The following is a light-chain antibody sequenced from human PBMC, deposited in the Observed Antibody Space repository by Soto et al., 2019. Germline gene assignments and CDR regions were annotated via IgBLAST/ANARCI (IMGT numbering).Light chain of an antibody. J-gene: IGLJ1*01. CDR1: SSDVVGYTY. CDR2: DVS. CDR3: SSYTTSNTRQIV. Sequence: SVLTQPGSVSGSPGQAITISCTGTSSDVVGYTYVSWYQQHPGKAPKFIIYDVSNRPSGVSNRFSGSKSGNTASLTISGLQAEDEADYYCSSYTTSNTRQIVFGTGTKVTVL. V-gene: IGLV2-14*01.